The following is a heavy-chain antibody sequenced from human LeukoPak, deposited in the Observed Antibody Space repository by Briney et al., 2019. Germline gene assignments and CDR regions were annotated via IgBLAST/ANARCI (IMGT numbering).Heavy chain of an antibody. Sequence: SSTLALTCTASGGSVSSYDRSWFRQPPGKGLAWVGYIYLSGSTKYSLSLKSRITISVDTSKNQFSLKLSSVTAADTAVYYCARDSRTITIVRGVYYYYYYMDVWGKGTTVTVSS. D-gene: IGHD3-10*01. V-gene: IGHV4-59*02. J-gene: IGHJ6*03. CDR3: ARDSRTITIVRGVYYYYYYMDV. CDR2: IYLSGST. CDR1: GGSVSSYD.